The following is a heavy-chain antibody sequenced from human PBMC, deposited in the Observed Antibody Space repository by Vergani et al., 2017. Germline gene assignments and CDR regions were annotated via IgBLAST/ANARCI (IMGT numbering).Heavy chain of an antibody. CDR3: ARHSTVEWLVKLGWIDP. Sequence: QLQLQESGPGLVKPSATLSLTCSVSGASIRSSNYYWGWIRQPPGKGLEWIASIYYSGSTYYNPSLKSRVTISLDTSKNQFSLKLSSGTAADTAVYFCARHSTVEWLVKLGWIDPWGQGILVTVSS. CDR1: GASIRSSNYY. J-gene: IGHJ5*02. CDR2: IYYSGST. D-gene: IGHD6-19*01. V-gene: IGHV4-39*01.